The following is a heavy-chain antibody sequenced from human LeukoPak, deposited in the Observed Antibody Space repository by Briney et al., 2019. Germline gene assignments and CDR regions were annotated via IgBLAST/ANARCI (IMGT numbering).Heavy chain of an antibody. D-gene: IGHD3-22*01. CDR2: ISGSGGST. V-gene: IGHV3-23*01. J-gene: IGHJ4*02. Sequence: PGGSLRLSCAASGFTFSSYAMSWVRQAPGKGLEWVSAISGSGGSTYYADSVKGRFTISRDNSKNTPYLQMNSLRAEDTAVYYCARDYYDSSGSIDYWGQGTLVTVSS. CDR3: ARDYYDSSGSIDY. CDR1: GFTFSSYA.